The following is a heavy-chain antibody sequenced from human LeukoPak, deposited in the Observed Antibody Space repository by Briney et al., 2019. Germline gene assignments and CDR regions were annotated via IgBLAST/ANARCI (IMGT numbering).Heavy chain of an antibody. Sequence: SETLSLTCTVSGGSISSYYWSWIRHPRGNWREWIGYMCYSGNSNYNPSLRSRVTISVDTTKNQFLLKLSSVTAADTAVYYCARNLGSGWYYDYWGQGILVTVSS. CDR3: ARNLGSGWYYDY. D-gene: IGHD6-19*01. CDR2: MCYSGNS. CDR1: GGSISSYY. J-gene: IGHJ4*02. V-gene: IGHV4-59*08.